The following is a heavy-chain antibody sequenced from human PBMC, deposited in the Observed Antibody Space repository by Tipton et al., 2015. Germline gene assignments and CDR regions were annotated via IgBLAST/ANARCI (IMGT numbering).Heavy chain of an antibody. CDR3: ARARGRHGGLFDS. CDR2: IYHSGFT. V-gene: IGHV4-4*02. D-gene: IGHD4-23*01. Sequence: TLSLTCTVSGGSISSSDWWTWVRQPPGKGLEWIGEIYHSGFTNYNPSLKSRVTISVDTSKTQFSLKMSSVTASDTAVYYCARARGRHGGLFDSWGQGILVTVSS. J-gene: IGHJ4*02. CDR1: GGSISSSDW.